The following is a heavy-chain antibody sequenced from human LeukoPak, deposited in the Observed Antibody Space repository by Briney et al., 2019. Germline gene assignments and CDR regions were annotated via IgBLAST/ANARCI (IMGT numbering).Heavy chain of an antibody. CDR1: GFTFKNYA. CDR3: ARAGGGYFDY. V-gene: IGHV3-7*03. Sequence: GGSLRLSCVVSGFTFKNYAMSWVRQAPGKGLELVANVKEDGTETYYVDSVKGRFTISRDNARNSVYLQMDRLRAGDTAVYYCARAGGGYFDYWGQGTLVTVSS. J-gene: IGHJ4*02. D-gene: IGHD4-23*01. CDR2: VKEDGTET.